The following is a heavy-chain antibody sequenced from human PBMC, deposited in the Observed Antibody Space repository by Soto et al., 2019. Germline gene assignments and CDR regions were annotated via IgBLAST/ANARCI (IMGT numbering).Heavy chain of an antibody. CDR1: GFTFSSYG. Sequence: QVQLVESGGGVVQPGRSLRLSCAASGFTFSSYGMHWVRQAPGKGLEWVAVIWYDGRNKYYADSVKGRFTISRDNSKNTLYLQMNSLRAEDTAVYSCARWGDGYTFDYWGEGTMVTVSS. J-gene: IGHJ4*02. CDR3: ARWGDGYTFDY. V-gene: IGHV3-33*01. D-gene: IGHD5-12*01. CDR2: IWYDGRNK.